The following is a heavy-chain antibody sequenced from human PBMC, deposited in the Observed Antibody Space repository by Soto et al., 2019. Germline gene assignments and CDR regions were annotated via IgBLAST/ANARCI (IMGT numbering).Heavy chain of an antibody. CDR2: IYYSGST. J-gene: IGHJ4*02. V-gene: IGHV4-39*01. Sequence: KPSETLSLTCTVSGGPISSSSYYWGWIRQPPGKGLEWIGSIYYSGSTYYNPSLKSRVTISVDTSKNQFSLKLSSVTAADTAVYYCARSTRGYYGSGSYSPFDYWGQGTLVTVSS. D-gene: IGHD3-10*01. CDR3: ARSTRGYYGSGSYSPFDY. CDR1: GGPISSSSYY.